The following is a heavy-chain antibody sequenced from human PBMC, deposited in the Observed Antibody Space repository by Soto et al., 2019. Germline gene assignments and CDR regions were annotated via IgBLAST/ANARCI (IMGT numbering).Heavy chain of an antibody. CDR2: MNPNSGNT. CDR3: ARGRGVTMVRGVIPTYYWYFDL. CDR1: GYTFTSYD. Sequence: GASVKVSCKASGYTFTSYDINWVRQATGQGLEWMGWMNPNSGNTGYAQKFQGRVTMTRNTSISTAYMELSSLRSEDTAVYYCARGRGVTMVRGVIPTYYWYFDLWGRGTLVTYPQ. J-gene: IGHJ2*01. V-gene: IGHV1-8*01. D-gene: IGHD3-10*01.